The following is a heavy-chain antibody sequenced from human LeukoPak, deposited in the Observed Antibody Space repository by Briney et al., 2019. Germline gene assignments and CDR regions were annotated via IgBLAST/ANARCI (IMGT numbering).Heavy chain of an antibody. CDR1: GFTFSSCW. D-gene: IGHD1-26*01. CDR2: IKQDGNEK. Sequence: GGSLRLSCAASGFTFSSCWMTWVRQAPGKGLEWVANIKQDGNEKYYVDSVKGRFSISRDNARNSVYLQMNSLRAEDTAVYYCARLMGERSLFDYWGQGVLVTVSS. J-gene: IGHJ4*02. CDR3: ARLMGERSLFDY. V-gene: IGHV3-7*02.